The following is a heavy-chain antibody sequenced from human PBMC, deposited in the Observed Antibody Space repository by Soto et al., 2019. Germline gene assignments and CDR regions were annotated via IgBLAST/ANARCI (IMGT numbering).Heavy chain of an antibody. D-gene: IGHD2-2*01. V-gene: IGHV3-21*01. J-gene: IGHJ4*02. Sequence: GGSLRLSCTVSGFAFNNYGINWVRQAPGKGLERVSSISKSDYTYYSDSVKGRFTISRDNAKNSVSLQMNTLRVEDTAVYYCAREDSIIIPAVSDFWGQGTLVTVSS. CDR2: ISKSDYT. CDR1: GFAFNNYG. CDR3: AREDSIIIPAVSDF.